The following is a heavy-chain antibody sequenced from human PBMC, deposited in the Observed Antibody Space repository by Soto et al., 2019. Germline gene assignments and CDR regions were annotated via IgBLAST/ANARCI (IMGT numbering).Heavy chain of an antibody. D-gene: IGHD2-2*01. CDR3: ATESYCRSTSCYGRSWFDL. CDR1: GYTFTSYY. J-gene: IGHJ5*02. Sequence: QVQLVQSGAEVKKPGASVKVSCKASGYTFTSYYMHWVRQAPGQGLEWMGIINPSGGSTSYAQKFRGRVTMTRDTSTSTVYMERSSLRPEDTAVYYCATESYCRSTSCYGRSWFDLWGQGTLVTVSS. V-gene: IGHV1-46*01. CDR2: INPSGGST.